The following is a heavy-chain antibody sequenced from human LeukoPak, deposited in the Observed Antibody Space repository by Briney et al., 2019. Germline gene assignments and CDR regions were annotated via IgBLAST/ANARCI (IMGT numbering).Heavy chain of an antibody. V-gene: IGHV4-59*01. CDR1: GGSISSYY. CDR3: ARDLIDYYYGMDV. D-gene: IGHD3-22*01. CDR2: IYYSGST. Sequence: SETLSLTCTVSGGSISSYYWSWIRQPPGKGLEWIGYIYYSGSTNYNPSLKSRVTISLDTSKNQFSLKLSSVTAADTAVYYCARDLIDYYYGMDVWGQGTTVTVSS. J-gene: IGHJ6*02.